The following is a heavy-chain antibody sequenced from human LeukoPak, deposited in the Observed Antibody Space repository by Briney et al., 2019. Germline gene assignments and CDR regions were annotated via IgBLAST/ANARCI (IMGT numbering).Heavy chain of an antibody. Sequence: GGSLRLSCAASGFTFSNAWMNWVRQAPGKGLEWVGRIKSKTDGGTTDYAAPVEGRFTISRDDSKNTLYLQTNSLKTEDTAVYYCARDGYSSSWYWGPSGFFDYWGQGTLVTVSS. V-gene: IGHV3-15*07. CDR2: IKSKTDGGTT. CDR3: ARDGYSSSWYWGPSGFFDY. J-gene: IGHJ4*02. D-gene: IGHD6-13*01. CDR1: GFTFSNAW.